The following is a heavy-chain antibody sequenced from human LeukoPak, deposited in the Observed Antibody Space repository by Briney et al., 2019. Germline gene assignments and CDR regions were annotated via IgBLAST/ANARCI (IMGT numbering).Heavy chain of an antibody. CDR3: AGGVGQQLMIDY. V-gene: IGHV4-39*07. J-gene: IGHJ4*02. Sequence: PSETLFLTCTVSGGSISSSSYYWGWIRQPPGKGLEWIGSIYYSGSTYYNPSLKSRVTISVDTSKNQFSLKLSSVTAADTAVYYCAGGVGQQLMIDYWGQGTLVTVSS. CDR1: GGSISSSSYY. CDR2: IYYSGST. D-gene: IGHD6-13*01.